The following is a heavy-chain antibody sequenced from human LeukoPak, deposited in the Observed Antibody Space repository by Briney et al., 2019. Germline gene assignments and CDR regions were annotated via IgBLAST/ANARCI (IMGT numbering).Heavy chain of an antibody. D-gene: IGHD4-17*01. Sequence: GGSLRLSCAASGFTFSSYAMSWVRLAPGKGLEWVSVISGSGGSTYYADSVKGRFSISRDNSKNTLYLQMNSLRAEDTAVYYCAKGMAWAYGDYEYYFDYWGQGTLVTVSS. CDR3: AKGMAWAYGDYEYYFDY. CDR2: ISGSGGST. J-gene: IGHJ4*02. V-gene: IGHV3-23*01. CDR1: GFTFSSYA.